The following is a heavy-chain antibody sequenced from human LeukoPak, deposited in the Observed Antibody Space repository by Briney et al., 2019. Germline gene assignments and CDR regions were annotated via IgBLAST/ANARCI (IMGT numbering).Heavy chain of an antibody. Sequence: GGSLRLCCAASGFTCSSYAMSWVRQAPGKGLEWVSAITGSGGSTYYTDSVKGRFTISRDNSKNTLYLQMNSLRVEDTAVYYCAKRERTAYYNEYWGQGTLVTVSS. D-gene: IGHD3-22*01. CDR2: ITGSGGST. CDR1: GFTCSSYA. V-gene: IGHV3-23*01. CDR3: AKRERTAYYNEY. J-gene: IGHJ4*02.